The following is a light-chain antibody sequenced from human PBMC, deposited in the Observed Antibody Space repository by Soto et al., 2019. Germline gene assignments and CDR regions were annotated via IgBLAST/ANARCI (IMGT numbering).Light chain of an antibody. J-gene: IGKJ4*01. Sequence: EFVLTQSPGTLSLSLGEIATLYFSASQTVRNNYLAWYQQKPGQAPRLLIYDASSRATGIPDRFSGGGSGTDFTLTISRLEPEDFAVYYCQQFSSYPLTFGGGTKVDIK. V-gene: IGKV3-20*01. CDR1: QTVRNNY. CDR3: QQFSSYPLT. CDR2: DAS.